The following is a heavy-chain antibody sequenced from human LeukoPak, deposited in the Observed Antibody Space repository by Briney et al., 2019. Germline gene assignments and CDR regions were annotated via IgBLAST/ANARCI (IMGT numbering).Heavy chain of an antibody. V-gene: IGHV3-74*01. D-gene: IGHD5-18*01. CDR3: AKGLGYSYLHRFDP. Sequence: GGSLRLSCAVSGFTFSSYWMNWVRQVPGKGLVWVAHINTNGNSATYADSVKGRFTISRDNSKNTLYLQMNSLRAEDTAVYYCAKGLGYSYLHRFDPWGQGTLVTVSS. J-gene: IGHJ5*02. CDR1: GFTFSSYW. CDR2: INTNGNSA.